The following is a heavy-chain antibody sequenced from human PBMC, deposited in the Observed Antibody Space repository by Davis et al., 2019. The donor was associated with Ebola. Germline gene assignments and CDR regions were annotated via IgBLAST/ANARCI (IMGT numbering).Heavy chain of an antibody. CDR2: ISYDGSNK. V-gene: IGHV3-30-3*01. J-gene: IGHJ6*02. D-gene: IGHD3-16*01. CDR1: GFTFNSYA. Sequence: PGGSLRLSCAASGFTFNSYAMHWVSQAPGKGLEWVAVISYDGSNKYYADSVKGRFTISRDNSKNTLYLQMNSLRAEDTAVYYCARDLGPRGYYYGMDVWGQGTTVTVSS. CDR3: ARDLGPRGYYYGMDV.